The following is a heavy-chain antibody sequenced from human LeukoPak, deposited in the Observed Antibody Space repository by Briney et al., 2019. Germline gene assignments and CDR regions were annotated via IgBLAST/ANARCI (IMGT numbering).Heavy chain of an antibody. CDR2: IYYSGST. Sequence: SQTLSLTCTVSGGSISSGGYYWSWIRQHPGKGLEWIGYIYYSGSTYYNPSLKSRVTISVDTSKNQFPLKLSSVTAADTAVYYCARAHSSGFNYYFDYWGQGTLVTVSS. D-gene: IGHD6-19*01. CDR3: ARAHSSGFNYYFDY. V-gene: IGHV4-31*03. CDR1: GGSISSGGYY. J-gene: IGHJ4*02.